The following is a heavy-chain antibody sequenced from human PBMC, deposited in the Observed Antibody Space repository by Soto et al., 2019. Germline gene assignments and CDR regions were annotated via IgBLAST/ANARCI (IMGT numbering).Heavy chain of an antibody. CDR2: IIPILGIA. CDR3: ARVLYCSGGSCHDY. D-gene: IGHD2-15*01. V-gene: IGHV1-69*02. Sequence: QVQLVQSGAEVKKPGSSVKVSCKASGGTFSSYTISWVRQAPGQGLEWMGRIIPILGIANYAQKFQGRVTMTADKSTSTAYMELSSLRSEDTAVYYCARVLYCSGGSCHDYWGQGTLVTVSS. J-gene: IGHJ4*02. CDR1: GGTFSSYT.